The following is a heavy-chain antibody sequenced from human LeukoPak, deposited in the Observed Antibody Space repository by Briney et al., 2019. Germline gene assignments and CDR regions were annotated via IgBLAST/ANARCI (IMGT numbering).Heavy chain of an antibody. J-gene: IGHJ4*02. CDR2: ISYDGSNK. CDR3: ARDRGKGAAAEVLDY. D-gene: IGHD6-13*01. V-gene: IGHV3-30-3*01. CDR1: GFTFSSYA. Sequence: PGRSLRLSGAASGFTFSSYAMHWVRQAPGKGLEGVAVISYDGSNKYYADSVKGRFTISRDNSKNTLYLQMNSLRAEDTAVYYCARDRGKGAAAEVLDYWGQGTLVTVSS.